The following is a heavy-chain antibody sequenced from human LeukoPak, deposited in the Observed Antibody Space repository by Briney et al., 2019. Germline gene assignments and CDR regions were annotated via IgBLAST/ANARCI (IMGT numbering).Heavy chain of an antibody. CDR1: GYTFTTYY. CDR3: ARDPDLTAAGTYGYFQH. V-gene: IGHV1-46*01. D-gene: IGHD6-13*01. Sequence: ASVKVSCKASGYTFTTYYMHWVRQAPGQRLEWMGIMNPNGGTTSNAQKFQGRVTMTRDTSTSTVYMELSSLRSEDTAVYYCARDPDLTAAGTYGYFQHWGQGTLVTVSS. J-gene: IGHJ1*01. CDR2: MNPNGGTT.